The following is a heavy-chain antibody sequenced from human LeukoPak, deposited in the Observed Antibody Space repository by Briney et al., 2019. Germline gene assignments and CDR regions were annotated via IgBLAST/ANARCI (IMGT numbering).Heavy chain of an antibody. J-gene: IGHJ4*02. Sequence: SETLSLTCAVYGGSFSGFYWTWIRQPPGKGLGWIGEINHSGTTSCSPSLKSRATISVDTSKNQFSLKLTSVTAADTAVYYCARNDYYFEFWGQGTLVTVSS. CDR3: ARNDYYFEF. CDR1: GGSFSGFY. V-gene: IGHV4-34*01. CDR2: INHSGTT. D-gene: IGHD3-3*01.